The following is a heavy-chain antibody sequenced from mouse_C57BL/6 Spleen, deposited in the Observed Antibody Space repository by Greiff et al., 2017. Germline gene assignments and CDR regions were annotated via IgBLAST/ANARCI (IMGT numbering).Heavy chain of an antibody. V-gene: IGHV1-19*01. J-gene: IGHJ2*01. D-gene: IGHD1-1*01. CDR2: INPYNGGT. CDR3: ARKNLDYYGSSYFDY. CDR1: GYTFTDYY. Sequence: VQLQQSGPVLVKPGASVKMSCKASGYTFTDYYMNWVKQSHGKSLEWIGVINPYNGGTSYNQKFKGKATLTVDKSSSTAYMELNSLTSEDSAVYYCARKNLDYYGSSYFDYWGQGTTLTVSS.